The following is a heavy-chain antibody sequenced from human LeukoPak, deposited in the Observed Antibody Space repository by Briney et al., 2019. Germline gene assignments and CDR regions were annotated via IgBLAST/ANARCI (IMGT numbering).Heavy chain of an antibody. Sequence: PSETLSLTCAVYGGSFSDYYWSWVRRPPGKGLEWVGEINHSGSTNYNPSLKSRVTISIDTSKKQFSLKLSSVTAADTAVYYCARLRWLHQTYYFDYWGQGTLVTVSS. CDR2: INHSGST. V-gene: IGHV4-34*01. CDR1: GGSFSDYY. J-gene: IGHJ4*02. CDR3: ARLRWLHQTYYFDY. D-gene: IGHD5-24*01.